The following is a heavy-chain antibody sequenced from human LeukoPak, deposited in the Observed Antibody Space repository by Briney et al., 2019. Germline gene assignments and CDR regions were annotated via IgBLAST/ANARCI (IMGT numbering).Heavy chain of an antibody. V-gene: IGHV4-38-2*01. D-gene: IGHD3-22*01. J-gene: IGHJ3*02. CDR1: AYSINTNSY. Sequence: PSETLSLTCSVSAYSINTNSYWAWIRQPPGKGLEWIGSSHHGGNTYYHPSLKSRVTISIDTSKNQLSLELYSVTAADTAVYYCARWLGNGFDMWGQGTVVTVSS. CDR2: SHHGGNT. CDR3: ARWLGNGFDM.